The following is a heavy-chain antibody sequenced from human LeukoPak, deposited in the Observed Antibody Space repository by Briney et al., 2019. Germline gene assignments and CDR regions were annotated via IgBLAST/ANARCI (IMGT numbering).Heavy chain of an antibody. CDR2: ISAYNGNT. Sequence: ASVKVSCKASGYTFTNYGVSWVRQAPGQGLEWMGWISAYNGNTNYAQKLQGRVTMTTDTSTSTAYMELRSLRSDDTAVYYCARAGSRYSYGREFDYWGQGTLVTVSS. J-gene: IGHJ4*02. D-gene: IGHD5-18*01. CDR3: ARAGSRYSYGREFDY. V-gene: IGHV1-18*01. CDR1: GYTFTNYG.